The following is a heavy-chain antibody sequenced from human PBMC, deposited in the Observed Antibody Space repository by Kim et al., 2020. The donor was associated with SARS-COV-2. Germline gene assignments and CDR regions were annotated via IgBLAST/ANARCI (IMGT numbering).Heavy chain of an antibody. D-gene: IGHD5-12*01. CDR1: GYTLTELS. J-gene: IGHJ5*02. V-gene: IGHV1-24*01. CDR3: ATGFSGYANGWFDP. CDR2: FDPEDGET. Sequence: ASVKVSCKVSGYTLTELSMHWVRHAPGKGLEWMGGFDPEDGETIYAQKFQGRVTMTEDTSTDTAYMELSSLRSEDTAVYYCATGFSGYANGWFDPWGQGTLVTVSS.